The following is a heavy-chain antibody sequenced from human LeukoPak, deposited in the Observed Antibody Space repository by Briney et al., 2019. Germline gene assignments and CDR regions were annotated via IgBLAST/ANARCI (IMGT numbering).Heavy chain of an antibody. CDR2: INTNTGNP. J-gene: IGHJ4*02. V-gene: IGHV7-4-1*02. CDR3: AREEYYDSSAPTNFDY. D-gene: IGHD3-22*01. CDR1: GYTFTNYA. Sequence: ASVKVSCKASGYTFTNYAMNWVRQAPGQGLEWMGWINTNTGNPTYAQGFTGRFVFSLDTSVTTAYLQISSLRAEDTAVYYCAREEYYDSSAPTNFDYWGQGTLVTVSS.